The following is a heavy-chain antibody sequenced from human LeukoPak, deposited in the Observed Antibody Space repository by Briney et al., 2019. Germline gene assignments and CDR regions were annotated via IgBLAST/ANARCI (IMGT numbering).Heavy chain of an antibody. D-gene: IGHD3-10*01. J-gene: IGHJ4*02. CDR3: ARQPYPLRGVMGYDYFDY. V-gene: IGHV1-46*01. CDR1: GYTFTSYY. CDR2: INPSGGST. Sequence: GASVKVSCKASGYTFTSYYMHWVRQAPGQGLEWMGIINPSGGSTSYAQKFQGRVTMTRDTSTSTVYMELSSLRSEDTAVYYCARQPYPLRGVMGYDYFDYWGQGTLVTVSS.